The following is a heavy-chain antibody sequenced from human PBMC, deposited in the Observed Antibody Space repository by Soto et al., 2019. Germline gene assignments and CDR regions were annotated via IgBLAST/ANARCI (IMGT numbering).Heavy chain of an antibody. CDR3: VRVLGSSWYADL. Sequence: QVQLQESGPGLVKPSETLSLTCSVSGGSVSNARFYWTWIRQAPGTGLEYIGYIFYTGVTNYNPSLSSRVTISLDTSKNHFSLNLNSMTAADTAVYYCVRVLGSSWYADLWGRGTLVTVSS. V-gene: IGHV4-61*03. D-gene: IGHD2-2*01. CDR2: IFYTGVT. J-gene: IGHJ2*01. CDR1: GGSVSNARFY.